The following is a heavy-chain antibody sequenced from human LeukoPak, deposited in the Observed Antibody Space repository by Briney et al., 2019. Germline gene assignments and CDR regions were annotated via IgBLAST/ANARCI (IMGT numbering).Heavy chain of an antibody. J-gene: IGHJ4*02. CDR3: TRDRPFHY. Sequence: KPGRSLGLSCTASGFTFGDYAMSWVRQAPGKGLEWVGFIRSKAYGGTTEYAASVKGRFTISRDDSKSIAYLQMNSLKTEDTAVYYCTRDRPFHYWGQGTLVTVSS. V-gene: IGHV3-49*04. CDR2: IRSKAYGGTT. CDR1: GFTFGDYA.